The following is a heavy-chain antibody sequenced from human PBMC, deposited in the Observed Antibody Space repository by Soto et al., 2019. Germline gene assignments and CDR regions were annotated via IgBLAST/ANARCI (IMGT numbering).Heavy chain of an antibody. D-gene: IGHD3-10*01. CDR3: ARPVNPYGSGTFLLV. Sequence: GESLKISCRVSGYTFTSYWISSVRQMPGKGLEWVGRIDPADAYTSYSPSFQGHVTISADKSIDTTYLQWSSLKASDTAMYYCARPVNPYGSGTFLLVWGQGTPVTVSS. J-gene: IGHJ4*02. CDR1: GYTFTSYW. V-gene: IGHV5-10-1*01. CDR2: IDPADAYT.